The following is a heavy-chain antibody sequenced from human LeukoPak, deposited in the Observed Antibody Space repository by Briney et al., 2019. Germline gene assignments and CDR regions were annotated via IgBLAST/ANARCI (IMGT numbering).Heavy chain of an antibody. CDR1: GFTFSSYG. CDR3: AKVVAGGWYYFDY. J-gene: IGHJ4*02. V-gene: IGHV3-33*06. CDR2: IWYGGSNK. Sequence: GRSLRLSCAASGFTFSSYGMHWVRQAPGKGLEWVAVIWYGGSNKYYADSVKGRFTISRDNSKNTLYLQMNSLRAEDTAVYYCAKVVAGGWYYFDYWGQGTLVTVSS. D-gene: IGHD6-19*01.